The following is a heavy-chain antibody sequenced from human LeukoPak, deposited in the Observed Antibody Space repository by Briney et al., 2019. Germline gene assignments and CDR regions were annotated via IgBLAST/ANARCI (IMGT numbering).Heavy chain of an antibody. CDR1: GFTFSSYS. D-gene: IGHD2-21*01. J-gene: IGHJ3*02. V-gene: IGHV3-21*01. CDR2: ISSSSSYI. Sequence: GGSLRLSCAASGFTFSSYSMNWVRQAPGKGLEWVSSISSSSSYIYYADSVKGRFTISRDNAKNSLYLQMNSLRAEDTAVYYCARGSIANDAFGIWGQGTMVTVSS. CDR3: ARGSIANDAFGI.